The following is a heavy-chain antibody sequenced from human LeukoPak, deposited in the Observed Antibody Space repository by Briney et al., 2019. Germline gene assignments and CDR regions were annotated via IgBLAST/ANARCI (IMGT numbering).Heavy chain of an antibody. CDR1: GFTVSSNY. Sequence: PGKSLRLSCAASGFTVSSNYMSWVRQAPGKGLEWVSSISGSGGSTYYADSVKGRFTISRDNSKNTQYLQMNSLRAEDTAVYYCAKVEYSSNIPQHWGQGTLVTVSS. CDR2: ISGSGGST. CDR3: AKVEYSSNIPQH. D-gene: IGHD6-6*01. V-gene: IGHV3-23*01. J-gene: IGHJ1*01.